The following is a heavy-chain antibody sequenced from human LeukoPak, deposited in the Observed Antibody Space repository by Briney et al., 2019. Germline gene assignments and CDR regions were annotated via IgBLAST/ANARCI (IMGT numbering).Heavy chain of an antibody. Sequence: PGGSLRLSCAASGFTVGSNYMSWVRQAPGKGLEWVSVIYSGGSTYYADSVKGRFTISRDNSKNTLYLQMNSLRAEDTAVYYCAGGRDGYNPHYFDYWGQGTLVTVSS. CDR2: IYSGGST. J-gene: IGHJ4*02. CDR3: AGGRDGYNPHYFDY. CDR1: GFTVGSNY. D-gene: IGHD5-24*01. V-gene: IGHV3-66*01.